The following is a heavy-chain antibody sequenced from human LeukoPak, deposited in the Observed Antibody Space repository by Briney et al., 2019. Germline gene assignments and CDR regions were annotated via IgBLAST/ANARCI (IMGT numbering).Heavy chain of an antibody. CDR2: ISYDGSNK. D-gene: IGHD6-13*01. CDR1: GFTFSSYA. J-gene: IGHJ5*02. V-gene: IGHV3-30-3*01. Sequence: SGGSLRLSCAASGFTFSSYAMHWVRQAPGKGLEWVAVISYDGSNKYYADSVKGQFTISRDNSKNTLYLQMNSLRAEDTAVYYCAREQQLVFHWFDPWGQGTLVTVSS. CDR3: AREQQLVFHWFDP.